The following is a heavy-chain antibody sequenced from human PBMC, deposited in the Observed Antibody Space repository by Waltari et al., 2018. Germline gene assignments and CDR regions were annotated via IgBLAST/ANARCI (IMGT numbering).Heavy chain of an antibody. Sequence: GQRLEWMGWINAGNGNTKYSQKFQGRVTITRDTSASTAYMELSSLRSEDTAVYYCARDQKGYCSGGSCYLGLIDYWGQGTLVTVSS. J-gene: IGHJ4*02. D-gene: IGHD2-15*01. V-gene: IGHV1-3*01. CDR3: ARDQKGYCSGGSCYLGLIDY. CDR2: INAGNGNT.